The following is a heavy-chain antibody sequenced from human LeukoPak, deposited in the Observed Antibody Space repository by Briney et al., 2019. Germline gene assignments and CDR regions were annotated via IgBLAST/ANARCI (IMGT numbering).Heavy chain of an antibody. Sequence: PSGTLSLTCAVSGGAISSSSYYWGWVRQPPGKGLEWVGSVYYSGSTYYNPSLKSRVTISVDTSKNQFSLKLSPVTAADTAVYYCASVVVPAYYMDVWGKGTTVTVSS. CDR2: VYYSGST. J-gene: IGHJ6*03. V-gene: IGHV4-39*07. CDR3: ASVVVPAYYMDV. D-gene: IGHD2-2*01. CDR1: GGAISSSSYY.